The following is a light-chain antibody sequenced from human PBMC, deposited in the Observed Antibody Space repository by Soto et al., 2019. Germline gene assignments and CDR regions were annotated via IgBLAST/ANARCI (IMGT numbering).Light chain of an antibody. CDR3: QQYNSYSGT. J-gene: IGKJ1*01. Sequence: DIQMTQVPSTLSASVGDRVALTCRASQSISSWLAWYQQKPGKAPKXXIYDASTLESGVPSRFSGSGSGTEFTLTISSLQTDDFATYYCQQYNSYSGTFGQGTKVDIK. V-gene: IGKV1-5*01. CDR2: DAS. CDR1: QSISSW.